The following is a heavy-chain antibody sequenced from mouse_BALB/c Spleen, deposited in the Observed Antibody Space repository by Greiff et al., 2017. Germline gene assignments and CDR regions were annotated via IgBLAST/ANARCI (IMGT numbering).Heavy chain of an antibody. V-gene: IGHV5-12-2*01. J-gene: IGHJ2*01. CDR3: TRHEDDNRYTIDY. CDR1: GFTFSGYT. D-gene: IGHD2-14*01. Sequence: EVQGVESGGGLVQPGGSLKLSCAASGFTFSGYTMSWVRQTPEKRLEWVASISNGGGSTYYPDTVKGRFTISRDNAKNTLYLQMSSLKSEDTAMYYCTRHEDDNRYTIDYWGQGTTVTVSS. CDR2: ISNGGGST.